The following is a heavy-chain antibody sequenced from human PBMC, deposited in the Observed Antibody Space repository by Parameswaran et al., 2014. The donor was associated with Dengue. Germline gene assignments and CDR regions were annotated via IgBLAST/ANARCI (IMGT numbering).Heavy chain of an antibody. Sequence: WIRQPPGKGLEWVSYISSSSSTIYYADSVKGRFTISRDNAKNSLYLQMNSLRDEDTAVYYCARGLYCGGDCYQFPLAAEYFQHWGQGTLVTVSS. CDR3: ARGLYCGGDCYQFPLAAEYFQH. J-gene: IGHJ1*01. CDR2: ISSSSSTI. V-gene: IGHV3-48*02. D-gene: IGHD2-21*02.